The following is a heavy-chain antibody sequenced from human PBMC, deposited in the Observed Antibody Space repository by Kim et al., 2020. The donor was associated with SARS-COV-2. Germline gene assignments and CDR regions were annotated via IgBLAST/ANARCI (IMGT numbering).Heavy chain of an antibody. Sequence: ASVKVSCKASGYTFTSYAMNWVRQAPGQGLEWMGWINTNTGNPTYAQGFTGRFVFSLDTSVSTAYLQISSLKAEDTAVYYCARAIPGYYDSSGYLDYWGQGTLVTVSS. J-gene: IGHJ4*02. CDR1: GYTFTSYA. D-gene: IGHD3-22*01. V-gene: IGHV7-4-1*02. CDR3: ARAIPGYYDSSGYLDY. CDR2: INTNTGNP.